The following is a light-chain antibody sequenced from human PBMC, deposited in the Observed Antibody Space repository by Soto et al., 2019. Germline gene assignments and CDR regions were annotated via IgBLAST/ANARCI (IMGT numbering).Light chain of an antibody. CDR3: QQDDSYSPT. CDR1: QRISRW. CDR2: EAS. Sequence: DIQMTQFPATLSASDRDGVTITCRASQRISRWLTWYQQKPGKAPKLLIYEASSLESGVPSRFSGSGSGTDFTLTISSLQPDDFATYYCQQDDSYSPTFGQGTKVDIK. J-gene: IGKJ1*01. V-gene: IGKV1-5*01.